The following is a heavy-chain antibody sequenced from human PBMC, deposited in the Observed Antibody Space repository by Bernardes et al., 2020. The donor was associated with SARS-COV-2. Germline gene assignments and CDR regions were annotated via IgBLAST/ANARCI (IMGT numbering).Heavy chain of an antibody. CDR3: ARVMDGSGSYYKVGAFDY. CDR2: INPNSGGT. Sequence: SVKVSCKASGYTFTGYYMHWVRQAPGQGLEWMGWINPNSGGTNYAQKFQGWVTMTRDTSISTAHMELSRLRSDDTAVYYCARVMDGSGSYYKVGAFDYWGQGTLVTVSS. D-gene: IGHD3-10*01. J-gene: IGHJ4*02. V-gene: IGHV1-2*04. CDR1: GYTFTGYY.